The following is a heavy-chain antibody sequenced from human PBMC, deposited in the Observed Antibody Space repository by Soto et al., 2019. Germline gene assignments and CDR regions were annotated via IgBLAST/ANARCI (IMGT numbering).Heavy chain of an antibody. Sequence: VQVVESGGGLVQPGGSLRLSCAASGFTFSNYYMHWVRQAPGKGLVWVSRINDDGTRTNYADSVRGRFTISRDNAKNTLYLQMNSLRAEDTAVYYCARDKSGPADYWGQGTLVTVSS. J-gene: IGHJ4*02. CDR3: ARDKSGPADY. CDR1: GFTFSNYY. D-gene: IGHD5-12*01. V-gene: IGHV3-74*01. CDR2: INDDGTRT.